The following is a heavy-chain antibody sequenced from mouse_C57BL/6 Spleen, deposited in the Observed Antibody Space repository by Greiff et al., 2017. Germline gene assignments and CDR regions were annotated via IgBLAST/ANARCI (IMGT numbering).Heavy chain of an antibody. CDR1: GFTFSSYG. CDR2: ISSGGSYT. Sequence: DVMLVESGGDLVKPGGSLKLSCAASGFTFSSYGMSWVRQTPDKRLEWVATISSGGSYTYYPDSVKGRFTISRDNAKNTLYLQMSSLKSADTAMYYCARVRDYDDGYYFDYWGQGTTLTVSS. D-gene: IGHD2-4*01. V-gene: IGHV5-6*02. J-gene: IGHJ2*01. CDR3: ARVRDYDDGYYFDY.